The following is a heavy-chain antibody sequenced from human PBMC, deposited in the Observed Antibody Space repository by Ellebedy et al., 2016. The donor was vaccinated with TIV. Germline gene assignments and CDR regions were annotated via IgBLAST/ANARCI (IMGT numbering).Heavy chain of an antibody. CDR3: VNDPQEIYDSSFDP. D-gene: IGHD3-22*01. CDR2: ISGSGGST. Sequence: GESLKISXAASGFTFSSYAMSWVRQAPGKGLEWVSAISGSGGSTYYADSVKGRFTISRDNSKNTLYLQMNSLRAEDTAVYYCVNDPQEIYDSSFDPWGQGTLVTVSS. V-gene: IGHV3-23*01. J-gene: IGHJ5*02. CDR1: GFTFSSYA.